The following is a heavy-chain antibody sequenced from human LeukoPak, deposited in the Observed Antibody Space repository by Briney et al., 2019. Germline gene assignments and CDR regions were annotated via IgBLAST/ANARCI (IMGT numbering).Heavy chain of an antibody. CDR2: IIPILGIA. CDR1: GGTFSSYA. Sequence: SVKVSCKASGGTFSSYAISWVRQAPGQGLEWMGRIIPILGIANYAQKFQGRVTLTADKSTITAYMELSSLRSEDTAVYYCARDQSITIFGLDYWGQGTLVTVSS. J-gene: IGHJ4*02. D-gene: IGHD3-3*01. V-gene: IGHV1-69*04. CDR3: ARDQSITIFGLDY.